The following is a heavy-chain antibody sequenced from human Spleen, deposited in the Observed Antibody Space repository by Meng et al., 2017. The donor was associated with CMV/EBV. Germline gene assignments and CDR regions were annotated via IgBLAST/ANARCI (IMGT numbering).Heavy chain of an antibody. CDR1: FSVYY. Sequence: FSVYYLHWVRRAAVHGLACMGCIDPSGGATNYEQKFHGTVTMTRDMSTSTAYMDLSSLSSADTAVYYSARDGGRTSNWYTPGGWVDPWGQGTLVTVSS. D-gene: IGHD6-13*01. CDR3: ARDGGRTSNWYTPGGWVDP. J-gene: IGHJ5*02. V-gene: IGHV1-2*02. CDR2: IDPSGGAT.